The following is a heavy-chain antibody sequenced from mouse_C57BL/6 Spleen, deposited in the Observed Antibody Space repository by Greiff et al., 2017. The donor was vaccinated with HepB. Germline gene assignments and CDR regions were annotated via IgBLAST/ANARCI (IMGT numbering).Heavy chain of an antibody. J-gene: IGHJ2*01. CDR3: ARSTVVATDY. D-gene: IGHD1-1*01. CDR2: IDPSDSYT. V-gene: IGHV1-69*01. Sequence: QVQLQQPGAELVMPGASVKLSCKASGYPFTSYWMHWVKQRPGQGLEWIGEIDPSDSYTNYNQKFKGKSTLTVDKSSSTAYMQLSSLTSEDSAVYYCARSTVVATDYWGQGTTLTVSS. CDR1: GYPFTSYW.